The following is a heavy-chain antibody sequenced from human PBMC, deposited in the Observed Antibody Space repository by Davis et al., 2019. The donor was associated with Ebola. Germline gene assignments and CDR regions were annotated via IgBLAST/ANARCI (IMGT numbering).Heavy chain of an antibody. V-gene: IGHV3-23*01. CDR2: ISGSGGST. Sequence: GGSLRLSCAASGFTFSSYAMSWVRQAPGKGLEWVSAISGSGGSTYYADSVKGRFTISRDNSKNTLYLQMNSLSEDTAVYYCARDSDIVVVVENYGMDVWGQGTTVTVSS. CDR3: ARDSDIVVVVENYGMDV. CDR1: GFTFSSYA. D-gene: IGHD2-15*01. J-gene: IGHJ6*02.